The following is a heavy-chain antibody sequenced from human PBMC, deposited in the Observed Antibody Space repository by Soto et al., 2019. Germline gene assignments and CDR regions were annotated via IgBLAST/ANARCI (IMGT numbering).Heavy chain of an antibody. CDR3: TRLNGAYNDY. CDR2: INPKSSAT. V-gene: IGHV1-2*02. D-gene: IGHD2-8*01. J-gene: IGHJ4*02. CDR1: GYTFSGYH. Sequence: ASVNVSCKASGYTFSGYHIHWVRQAPGQGLEWMGWINPKSSATNYAQKFQGRVTMTGDTSISTAYIELSRLTSDDTALYYCTRLNGAYNDYWGQGSLVTVS.